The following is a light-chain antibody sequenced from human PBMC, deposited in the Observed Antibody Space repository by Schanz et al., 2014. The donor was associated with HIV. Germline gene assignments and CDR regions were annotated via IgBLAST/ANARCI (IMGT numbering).Light chain of an antibody. CDR1: QSVSDSF. CDR3: QQYSSSPRT. Sequence: VLTQSPGTLSLSPGDRATLSCRASQSVSDSFLAWYQQKPGQAPRLLIYRSSRRATGIPDRFSGSGSGTDFTLTISRLEPEDFAVYYCQQYSSSPRTFGQGTKVEI. J-gene: IGKJ1*01. CDR2: RSS. V-gene: IGKV3-20*01.